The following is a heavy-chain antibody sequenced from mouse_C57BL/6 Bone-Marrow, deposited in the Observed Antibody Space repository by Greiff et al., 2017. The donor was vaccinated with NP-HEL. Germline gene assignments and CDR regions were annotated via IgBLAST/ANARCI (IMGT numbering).Heavy chain of an antibody. CDR3: ARAIYEDYTDDPFNARGY. V-gene: IGHV7-3*01. D-gene: IGHD2-4*01. CDR1: GFTFTDYY. J-gene: IGHJ4*01. CDR2: IRNKAIGYTT. Sequence: EVKVVESGGGLVQPGGSLSLSCAASGFTFTDYYMSWVSQPPGKALEWLVFIRNKAIGYTTKYSASVKGRLTISRYNSQTFLHLQMNAPSAEDSATYYCARAIYEDYTDDPFNARGYWGRGTAATVTA.